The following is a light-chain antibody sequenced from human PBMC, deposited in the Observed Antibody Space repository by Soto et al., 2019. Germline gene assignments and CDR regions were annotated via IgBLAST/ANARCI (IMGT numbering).Light chain of an antibody. J-gene: IGKJ2*01. V-gene: IGKV1-5*03. CDR2: RVS. CDR1: QSISGW. CDR3: QQYNSHYT. Sequence: VHMTHSPSTLSASVLYTVTITFRARQSISGWLAWYHQKPGKAPKLLIYRVSDLETGVPSRFSGRGSGTEFTLTISSLQPEDFATYYCQQYNSHYTFGQGTKVDIK.